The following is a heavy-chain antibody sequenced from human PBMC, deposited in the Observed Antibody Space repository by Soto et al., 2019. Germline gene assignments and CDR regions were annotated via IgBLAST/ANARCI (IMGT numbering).Heavy chain of an antibody. V-gene: IGHV3-11*01. CDR2: ISSSGSTI. CDR1: GFTFSDYY. D-gene: IGHD3-22*01. Sequence: GGSLRLSCAASGFTFSDYYMSWIRQAPGKGLEWVSYISSSGSTIYYADSVKGRFTISRDNAKNSLYLQMNSLRAEDTAVYYCARGPYYYDSSGYPKVYFQHWGQGTLVTVSS. CDR3: ARGPYYYDSSGYPKVYFQH. J-gene: IGHJ1*01.